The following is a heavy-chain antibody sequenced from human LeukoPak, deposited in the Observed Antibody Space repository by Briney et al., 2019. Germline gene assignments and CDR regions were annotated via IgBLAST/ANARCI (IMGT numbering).Heavy chain of an antibody. V-gene: IGHV4-39*07. J-gene: IGHJ5*02. D-gene: IGHD3-22*01. CDR2: IYYSGGT. CDR1: GGSINSDNYY. Sequence: SQTLSLTCTVSGGSINSDNYYWGWIRQPPGKGLEWIGSIYYSGGTYYNPSLKSRVTISVDTSKNQFSLKLSSVTAADTAVYYCARLVNYYDSSGSTNWFDPWGQGTLVTVSS. CDR3: ARLVNYYDSSGSTNWFDP.